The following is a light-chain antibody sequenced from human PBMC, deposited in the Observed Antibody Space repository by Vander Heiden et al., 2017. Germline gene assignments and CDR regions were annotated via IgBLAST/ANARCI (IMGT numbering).Light chain of an antibody. J-gene: IGKJ1*01. CDR1: QGIRGD. CDR3: LQHNSFPWT. V-gene: IGKV1-17*01. Sequence: DIQMTQSPSSLSASVGDRVTITCRASQGIRGDVGWYQQKPGKAPERLIFDASSSQSGVPSTFSGSDSGTEFSLTISSLQPEDSATYYCLQHNSFPWTFGQGTKVEIK. CDR2: DAS.